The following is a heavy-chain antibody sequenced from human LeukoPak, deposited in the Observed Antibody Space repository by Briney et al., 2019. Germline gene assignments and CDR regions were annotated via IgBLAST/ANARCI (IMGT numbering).Heavy chain of an antibody. D-gene: IGHD6-13*01. V-gene: IGHV3-7*03. CDR1: GFTFSSYW. CDR2: IKPDGSDK. Sequence: PGGSLRLSCAASGFTFSSYWMSWVRQAPGEGLEWVASIKPDGSDKYYVDSVKGRFTISRDSTKNSLYLEMSSLRVEDTAIYFCARGPSAGYGTSFFDPWGQGTLVTVSS. CDR3: ARGPSAGYGTSFFDP. J-gene: IGHJ5*02.